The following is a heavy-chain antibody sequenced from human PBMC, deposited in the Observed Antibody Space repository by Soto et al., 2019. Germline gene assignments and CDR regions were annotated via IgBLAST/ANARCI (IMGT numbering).Heavy chain of an antibody. CDR1: GFTFSSYG. J-gene: IGHJ4*02. V-gene: IGHV3-33*01. D-gene: IGHD2-21*01. Sequence: QVQLVESGGGVVQPGRSLRLSCAASGFTFSSYGMHWVRQAPGKGLEWVAVIWYDGSNKYYADSVKGRFTISRDNSKNTLDLQMNSLRAEHTAVYYCARDYGRTGLYWGQGTLVTVSS. CDR3: ARDYGRTGLY. CDR2: IWYDGSNK.